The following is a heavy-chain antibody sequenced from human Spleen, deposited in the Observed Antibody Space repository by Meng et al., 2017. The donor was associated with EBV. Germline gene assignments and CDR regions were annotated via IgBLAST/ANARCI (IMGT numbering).Heavy chain of an antibody. D-gene: IGHD3-16*01. CDR3: ATGDYVWGTYFDP. V-gene: IGHV1-3*01. Sequence: QVQLVMSGEEGRKTWASWTLSCKDSGPEFRMVSIHWVRQAPGQSLGWMGWINAGSGDAKYSPNFPGRVTITRDTSASTVYMEMSSLKFQDTAVYFCATGDYVWGTYFDPWGQGTLVTVSS. CDR1: GPEFRMVS. J-gene: IGHJ5*02. CDR2: INAGSGDA.